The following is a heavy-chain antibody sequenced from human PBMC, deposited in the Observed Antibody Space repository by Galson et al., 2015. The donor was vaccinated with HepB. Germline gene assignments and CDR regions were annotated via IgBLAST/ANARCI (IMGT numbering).Heavy chain of an antibody. Sequence: SVKVSCKASGGTFSSYTISWVRQAPGQGLEWMGRIIPILGIANYAQKSQGRVTITADRSTSTAYMELSSLRSEDTAVYYCARDPGGGYSSGYYYYGMDVWGQGTTVTVSS. CDR1: GGTFSSYT. CDR3: ARDPGGGYSSGYYYYGMDV. J-gene: IGHJ6*02. CDR2: IIPILGIA. V-gene: IGHV1-69*04. D-gene: IGHD5-18*01.